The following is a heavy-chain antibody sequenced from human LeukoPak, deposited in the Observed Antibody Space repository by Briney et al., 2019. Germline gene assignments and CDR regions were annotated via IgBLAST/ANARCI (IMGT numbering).Heavy chain of an antibody. CDR3: AREMEITMIVVVTTPAFDI. CDR1: GGNFSSYA. CDR2: IIPIFGTA. Sequence: SVKVSCKASGGNFSSYAISWVRQAPGQGLEWMGGIIPIFGTANYAQKFQGRVTITADESTSTAYMELSSLRSEDTAVYYCAREMEITMIVVVTTPAFDIWGQGTMVTVSS. D-gene: IGHD3-22*01. V-gene: IGHV1-69*13. J-gene: IGHJ3*02.